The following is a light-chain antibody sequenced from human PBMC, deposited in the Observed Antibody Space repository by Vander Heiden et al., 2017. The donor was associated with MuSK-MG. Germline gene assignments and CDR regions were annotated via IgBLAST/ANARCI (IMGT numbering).Light chain of an antibody. CDR1: GLAEQY. CDR2: RDS. J-gene: IGLJ2*01. V-gene: IGLV3-25*03. Sequence: DQVTQPPSEQVPPGQTPRSACCVDGLAEQYTYRYQQKPGQAPVFVIDRDSQRPSGVPERFAGSSSGTTAMSTSSGVEAEDDAAYYCPSEDSTDRVFFGGGTKLTVL. CDR3: PSEDSTDRVF.